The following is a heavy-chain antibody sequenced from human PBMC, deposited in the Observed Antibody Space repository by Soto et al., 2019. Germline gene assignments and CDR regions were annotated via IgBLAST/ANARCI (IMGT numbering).Heavy chain of an antibody. J-gene: IGHJ6*02. CDR1: GGSISSSNW. CDR2: IYHSGST. V-gene: IGHV4-4*02. D-gene: IGHD1-26*01. CDR3: ARVSGSYYYSMDV. Sequence: QVQLQESGPGLVKPSGTLSLTCAVSGGSISSSNWWSWVRQPPGKGLEWIGEIYHSGSTNYNPSLKSRDNTSVDKSKNQFSLKLSSVTDVDTAVYYCARVSGSYYYSMDVWGQGTTVTVSS.